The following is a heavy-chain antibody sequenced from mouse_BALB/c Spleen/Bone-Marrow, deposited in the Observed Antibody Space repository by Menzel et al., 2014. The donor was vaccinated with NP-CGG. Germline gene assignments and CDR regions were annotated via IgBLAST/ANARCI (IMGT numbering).Heavy chain of an antibody. D-gene: IGHD2-14*01. V-gene: IGHV1S137*01. J-gene: IGHJ4*01. CDR3: ARTGKVRNAMDY. Sequence: QVQLQQSGAKLARPGVSVKISCKGSGYAFTDHAMHWVKRSHAKSLEWIGLISGYYGDAIYNQKFKGKATMTVDKSSSTAYMELARLTSEDSTIYYCARTGKVRNAMDYWGQGTSVTDSS. CDR1: GYAFTDHA. CDR2: ISGYYGDA.